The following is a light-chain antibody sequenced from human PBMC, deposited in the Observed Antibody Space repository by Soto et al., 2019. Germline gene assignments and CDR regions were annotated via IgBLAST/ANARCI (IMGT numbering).Light chain of an antibody. CDR1: QSVSNY. CDR3: QQRSNWPPLT. J-gene: IGKJ4*01. CDR2: GSS. V-gene: IGKV3-11*01. Sequence: EIVLTQSPATLSLSPGERATLSCRASQSVSNYLAWYQQKPGQAPRLLISGSSKRATGIPARFSGSGSGTDFTLTIISLEPEDFAVYYCQQRSNWPPLTFGGGTKVDIK.